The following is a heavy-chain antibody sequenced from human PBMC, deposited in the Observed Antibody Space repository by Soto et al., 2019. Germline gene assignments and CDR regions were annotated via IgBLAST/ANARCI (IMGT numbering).Heavy chain of an antibody. V-gene: IGHV1-69*01. Sequence: QVQLVQSGAEVKKPGSSVKVSCKASGGTFGSYAISWVRQAPGQGLEWMGGIIPIPGTANYAQKFQVRVTITADESTSTAYMELSSLRSEDTSVYYCARSQGSSTSLEIYYYYYYGMDAWGQGTTVTVSS. CDR3: ARSQGSSTSLEIYYYYYYGMDA. D-gene: IGHD2-2*01. CDR1: GGTFGSYA. J-gene: IGHJ6*02. CDR2: IIPIPGTA.